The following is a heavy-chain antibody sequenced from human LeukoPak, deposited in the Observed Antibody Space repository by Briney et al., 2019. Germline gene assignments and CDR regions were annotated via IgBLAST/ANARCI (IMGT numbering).Heavy chain of an antibody. D-gene: IGHD4-23*01. CDR2: IYTSGNT. J-gene: IGHJ4*02. CDR3: ARNSGDY. CDR1: GGYISDFY. V-gene: IGHV4-4*07. Sequence: PSETLSLTCSVSGGYISDFYWSWIRQPAGKGLEWIGRIYTSGNTNYNPSLKSRVTMSLDTSKNQFFLKLSSVTAADTAVYYCARNSGDYWGQGTLVTVSS.